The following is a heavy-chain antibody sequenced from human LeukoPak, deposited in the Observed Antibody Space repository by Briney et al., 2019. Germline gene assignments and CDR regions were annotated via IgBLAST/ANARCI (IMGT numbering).Heavy chain of an antibody. D-gene: IGHD6-19*01. CDR3: AKDIRATSVAGTSGFDY. J-gene: IGHJ4*02. CDR1: GFTFDDYA. V-gene: IGHV3-9*01. CDR2: ISWNSGSI. Sequence: GGSLRLSCAASGFTFDDYAMHWVRHTPGKGLDWVSGISWNSGSIEYADSVKGRFTISRDNAKNSLYLQMNSLRAEDTALYYCAKDIRATSVAGTSGFDYWGQGTLVTVSS.